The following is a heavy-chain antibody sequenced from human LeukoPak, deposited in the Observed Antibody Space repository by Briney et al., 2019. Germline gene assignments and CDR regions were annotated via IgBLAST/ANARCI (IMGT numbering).Heavy chain of an antibody. D-gene: IGHD3-9*01. Sequence: SETLSLTCTVSGYSISRGYYWGWIRQPPGKGLEWIGSIYHSGSTYYNPSLKSRVTISVDTSKNQFSLKLSSVTAADTAVYYCAREEGWILTGYYNGLHYYYMDVWGKGTTVTVSS. V-gene: IGHV4-38-2*02. CDR2: IYHSGST. J-gene: IGHJ6*03. CDR3: AREEGWILTGYYNGLHYYYMDV. CDR1: GYSISRGYY.